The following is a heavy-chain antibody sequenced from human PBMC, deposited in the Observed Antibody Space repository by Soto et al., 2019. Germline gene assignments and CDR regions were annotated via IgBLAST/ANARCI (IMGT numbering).Heavy chain of an antibody. J-gene: IGHJ6*02. V-gene: IGHV3-13*01. CDR3: TRKTPPTGMEV. CDR1: GFTLSSYA. CDR2: IGSGGDT. D-gene: IGHD3-9*01. Sequence: EVQLVESGGGLVQPGGSLRLSCAASGFTLSSYAIHWVGQATGEGLAWVSGIGSGGDTHYADSVKGRFIISREDGKNSLYLQMNNLRVGDTAVYYCTRKTPPTGMEVWGQGATVTVSS.